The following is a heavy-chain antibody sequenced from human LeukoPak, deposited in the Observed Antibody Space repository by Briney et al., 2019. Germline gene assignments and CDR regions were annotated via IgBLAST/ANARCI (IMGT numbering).Heavy chain of an antibody. V-gene: IGHV3-30-3*01. CDR2: ISYDGSNK. Sequence: GGSLRLSCAASGFTFSSYAMHWVRQAPGKGLEWVAVISYDGSNKYYADSVKGRFTISRDNAKTSLYLQMNSLRAEDTAVYYCARGKSNTYQSLFDYWGQGILVTVSS. CDR1: GFTFSSYA. D-gene: IGHD2-2*01. J-gene: IGHJ4*02. CDR3: ARGKSNTYQSLFDY.